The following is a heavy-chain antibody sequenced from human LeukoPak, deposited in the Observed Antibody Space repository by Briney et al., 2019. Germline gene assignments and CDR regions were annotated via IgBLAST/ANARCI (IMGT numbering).Heavy chain of an antibody. CDR1: GFTFSKYS. J-gene: IGHJ4*02. D-gene: IGHD1-26*01. Sequence: GGSLRLSCAASGFTFSKYSMNWVRQAPGKGLEWVSSISTSSTYIYYADSMKGRFTVSRDNAKKSLYLQMSSLGAEDTAVYYCARAKTSGSYLYVYWGQGTLVTVSS. CDR2: ISTSSTYI. CDR3: ARAKTSGSYLYVY. V-gene: IGHV3-21*01.